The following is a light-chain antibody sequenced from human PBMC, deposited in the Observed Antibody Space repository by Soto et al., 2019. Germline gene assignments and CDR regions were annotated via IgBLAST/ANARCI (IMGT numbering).Light chain of an antibody. V-gene: IGLV1-40*01. CDR2: GNN. CDR1: SSNIGAPYD. CDR3: QSYDSSLSGSGV. J-gene: IGLJ1*01. Sequence: QSVLTQPPSVSGAPGQRVTISCTGSSSNIGAPYDVHWYQQVPGTAPKLLIYGNNNRPSGVPDRFSGSKSGTSASLAITGLQAKDEADYYCQSYDSSLSGSGVFGTGTKVTVL.